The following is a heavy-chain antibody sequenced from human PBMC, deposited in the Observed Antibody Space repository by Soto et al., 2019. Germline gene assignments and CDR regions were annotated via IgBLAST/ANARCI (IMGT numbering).Heavy chain of an antibody. D-gene: IGHD2-15*01. J-gene: IGHJ5*02. CDR3: ARVVVVAATHNWFDP. CDR2: ISAYNGNT. CDR1: GYTFTSYG. Sequence: ASVKVSCKASGYTFTSYGISWVRQAPGPGLEWMGWISAYNGNTNYAQKLQGRVTMTTDTSTSTAYMELRSLRSDDTAVYYCARVVVVAATHNWFDPWGQGTLVTVSS. V-gene: IGHV1-18*04.